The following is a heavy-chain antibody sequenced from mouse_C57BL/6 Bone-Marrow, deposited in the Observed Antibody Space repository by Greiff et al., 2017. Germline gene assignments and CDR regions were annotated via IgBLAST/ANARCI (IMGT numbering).Heavy chain of an antibody. V-gene: IGHV1-52*01. J-gene: IGHJ4*01. D-gene: IGHD2-4*01. Sequence: QVQLKQPGAELVRPGSSVKLSCKASGYTFTSYWMHWVKQRPIQGLEWIGNIDPSDSETHYNQKFKDKATLTVDKSSSTAYMQLSSLTSEDSAVYYCARDDYDAHYAMDYWGQGTSVTVSS. CDR3: ARDDYDAHYAMDY. CDR2: IDPSDSET. CDR1: GYTFTSYW.